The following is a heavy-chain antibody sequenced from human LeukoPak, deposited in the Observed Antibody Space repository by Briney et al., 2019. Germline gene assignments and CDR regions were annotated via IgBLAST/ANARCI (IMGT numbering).Heavy chain of an antibody. CDR1: GYTFTSYG. CDR2: ISAYNGNT. J-gene: IGHJ4*02. CDR3: ARGTTIFGVVNLFDY. V-gene: IGHV1-18*01. D-gene: IGHD3-3*01. Sequence: ASVKVSCKASGYTFTSYGISWVRQAPGQGLEWMGWISAYNGNTNYAQKLQGRVAMTTDTSTGTAYMELRSLRSDDTAVYYCARGTTIFGVVNLFDYWGQGTLATVSS.